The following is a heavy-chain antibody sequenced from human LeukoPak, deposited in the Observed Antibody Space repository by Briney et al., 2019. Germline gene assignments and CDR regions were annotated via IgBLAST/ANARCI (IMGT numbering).Heavy chain of an antibody. D-gene: IGHD5-18*01. V-gene: IGHV5-51*01. CDR3: ARRPKRGYIYGCLDY. CDR1: GYSFTSYW. J-gene: IGHJ4*02. CDR2: IYPGDSDT. Sequence: GESLKISCKGSGYSFTSYWIGWVRQMPGKGLEWMGIIYPGDSDTRYSPSFQGQVTISADKSISTAYLQWSSLKASDTAMYYCARRPKRGYIYGCLDYWGQGTLVTVSS.